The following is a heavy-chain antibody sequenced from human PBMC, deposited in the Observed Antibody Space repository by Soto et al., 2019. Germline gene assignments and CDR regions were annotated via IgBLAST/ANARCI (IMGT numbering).Heavy chain of an antibody. CDR1: GYTFTSTY. V-gene: IGHV1-18*01. J-gene: IGHJ5*02. CDR3: ARGVGAHYRFDP. CDR2: ISPDTGNT. Sequence: QVQLVQSGAELRKPGASVKVSCKASGYTFTSTYLTWVRQAPGRGIEWVGWISPDTGNTNYAKKFQGRVTLTTDTSTNTVYMELRSLSPDDTAVYYCARGVGAHYRFDPWGQGTLVTVSS. D-gene: IGHD3-16*01.